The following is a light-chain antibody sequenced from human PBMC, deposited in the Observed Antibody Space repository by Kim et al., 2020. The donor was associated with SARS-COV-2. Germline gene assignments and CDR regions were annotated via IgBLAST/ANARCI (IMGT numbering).Light chain of an antibody. Sequence: ASVGDRVTITCRASQSISSWLAWYQQKPGKAPKVLIYDASSLESGVPSRFSGSGSGTEITLTISSLQPDDFATYYCQQYNSYPRTFGQGTKVEIK. CDR2: DAS. J-gene: IGKJ1*01. V-gene: IGKV1-5*01. CDR3: QQYNSYPRT. CDR1: QSISSW.